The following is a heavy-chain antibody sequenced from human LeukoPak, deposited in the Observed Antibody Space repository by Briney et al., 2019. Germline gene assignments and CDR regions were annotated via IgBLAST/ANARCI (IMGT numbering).Heavy chain of an antibody. V-gene: IGHV3-30*18. CDR3: AKENVLYSGSYGSPDY. Sequence: GGSLRLSCAASGFTFSNYGMHWVRQAPGKGLEWAAVVSYDGSNKHYADSVKGRFTISRDNAKNTLHLQMNSLRAEDTAVYYCAKENVLYSGSYGSPDYWGQGTLVTVSS. CDR1: GFTFSNYG. D-gene: IGHD1-26*01. CDR2: VSYDGSNK. J-gene: IGHJ4*02.